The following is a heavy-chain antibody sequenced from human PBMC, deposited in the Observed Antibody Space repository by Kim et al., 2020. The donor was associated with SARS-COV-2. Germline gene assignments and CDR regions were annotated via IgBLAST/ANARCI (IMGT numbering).Heavy chain of an antibody. D-gene: IGHD6-19*01. CDR3: AKGGSYFDY. CDR2: GGSA. J-gene: IGHJ4*02. Sequence: GGSAYYEESVKGRFTISRDTSKNTLFLQMNSLGAEDTAVYYCAKGGSYFDYWAQGTLVTVSS. V-gene: IGHV3-23*01.